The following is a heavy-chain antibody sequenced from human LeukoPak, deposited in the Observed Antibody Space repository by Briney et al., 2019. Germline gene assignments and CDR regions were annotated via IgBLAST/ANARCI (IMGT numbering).Heavy chain of an antibody. CDR2: ISAYNGNT. D-gene: IGHD3-10*01. Sequence: ASVKVSCKASGYTFTSYGISWVRQAPGQGLEWMGWISAYNGNTNYAQKLQGRVTMTTDTSTSTAYMELRSLRSDDTAVYYCARVKTYYYGSGSYYNAGKAFDIWGQGTMVTVSS. V-gene: IGHV1-18*01. J-gene: IGHJ3*02. CDR1: GYTFTSYG. CDR3: ARVKTYYYGSGSYYNAGKAFDI.